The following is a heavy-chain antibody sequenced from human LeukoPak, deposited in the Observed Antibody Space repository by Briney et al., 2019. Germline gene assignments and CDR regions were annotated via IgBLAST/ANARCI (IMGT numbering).Heavy chain of an antibody. Sequence: GGSLRLSCAASGFTFSSYGMHWVRQAPGKGLEWVSYISSSSSTIYYADSVKGRFTISRDNAKNSLYLQMNSLRAEDTAVYYCAREGVAAAKQTIVGETDYWGQGTLVTVSS. D-gene: IGHD6-13*01. CDR2: ISSSSSTI. V-gene: IGHV3-48*01. CDR3: AREGVAAAKQTIVGETDY. J-gene: IGHJ4*02. CDR1: GFTFSSYG.